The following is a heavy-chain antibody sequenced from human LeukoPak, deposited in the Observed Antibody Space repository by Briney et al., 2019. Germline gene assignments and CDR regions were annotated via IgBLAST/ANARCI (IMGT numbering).Heavy chain of an antibody. V-gene: IGHV4-39*01. CDR1: GGSISSSSYY. J-gene: IGHJ4*02. Sequence: PSETLSLTCTVSGGSISSSSYYWGWIRQPPGKGLEWIGSIYCSGSTYYNPSLKSRVTISVDTSKNQFSLKLSSVTAADTAVYYCARILAAMPPLIDYWGQGTLVTVSS. CDR2: IYCSGST. D-gene: IGHD2-2*01. CDR3: ARILAAMPPLIDY.